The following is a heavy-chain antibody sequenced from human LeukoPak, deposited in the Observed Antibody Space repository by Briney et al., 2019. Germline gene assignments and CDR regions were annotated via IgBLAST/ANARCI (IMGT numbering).Heavy chain of an antibody. CDR1: GFHFNSYP. J-gene: IGHJ5*02. V-gene: IGHV3-23*01. CDR3: AREPSAPNRFQGS. Sequence: GGPLRLPHFTSGFHFNSYPMIWLGQPTGRGREGVSGISVIGGTTDYADSVKGRFIISRDNSRKTLYLQMNSLRAEDTAIYFCAREPSAPNRFQGSWGQGTLVTVSS. CDR2: ISVIGGTT.